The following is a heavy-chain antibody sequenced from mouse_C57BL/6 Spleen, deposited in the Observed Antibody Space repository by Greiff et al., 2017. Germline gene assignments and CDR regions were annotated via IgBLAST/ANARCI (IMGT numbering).Heavy chain of an antibody. CDR2: IYPGRGST. V-gene: IGHV1-55*01. Sequence: QVQLQQPGAELVKPGASVKMSCKASGYTFTSYWITWVKQRPGQGLEWIGDIYPGRGSTNYNEKFKSKATLTVDTSSSTAYMQLSSLTSEDSAVYYCAREGYYGSSPYWYFDVWGTGTTVTVSS. D-gene: IGHD1-1*01. CDR1: GYTFTSYW. CDR3: AREGYYGSSPYWYFDV. J-gene: IGHJ1*03.